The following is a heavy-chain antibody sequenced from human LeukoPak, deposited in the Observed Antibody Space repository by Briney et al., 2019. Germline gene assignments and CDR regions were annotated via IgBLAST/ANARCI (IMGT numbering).Heavy chain of an antibody. CDR1: GFTFNSYS. V-gene: IGHV3-21*01. J-gene: IGHJ4*02. Sequence: PGGSLRLSCAASGFTFNSYSMSWVRQAPGKGLEWVSSISSGNSYIHYADSVKGRFTTSRDNAKNSLYLQMNSLRVEDTGVYYCTRGGDYGDPTYWGQGTLVTVSS. CDR3: TRGGDYGDPTY. CDR2: ISSGNSYI. D-gene: IGHD4-17*01.